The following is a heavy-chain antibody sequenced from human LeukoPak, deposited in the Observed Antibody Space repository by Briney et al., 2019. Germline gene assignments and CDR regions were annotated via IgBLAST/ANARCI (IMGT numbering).Heavy chain of an antibody. CDR1: GGSISSSSYY. CDR3: ARIGRNRCSGSYYGVFDY. V-gene: IGHV4-39*01. CDR2: IYYSGST. Sequence: SETLSLTCTVSGGSISSSSYYWGWIRQPPGKGLEWIGSIYYSGSTYYNPSLKSRVTISVDTSKNQFSLKLSSVTAADTAVYYCARIGRNRCSGSYYGVFDYWGQGTLVTVSS. J-gene: IGHJ4*02. D-gene: IGHD1-26*01.